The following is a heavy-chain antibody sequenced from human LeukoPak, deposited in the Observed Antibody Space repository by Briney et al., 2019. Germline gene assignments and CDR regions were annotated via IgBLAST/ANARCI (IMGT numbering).Heavy chain of an antibody. J-gene: IGHJ5*02. CDR1: GYTFTSYG. Sequence: ASVKVSCKASGYTFTSYGISWVRQAPGQGLEWMGWISAYNGNTNYAQKLQGRVTMTTDTSTSTAYMELRSLRSDDTAVYYCARVHSNYMDSMYNWFDPWAREPWSPSPQ. CDR3: ARVHSNYMDSMYNWFDP. V-gene: IGHV1-18*01. D-gene: IGHD4-11*01. CDR2: ISAYNGNT.